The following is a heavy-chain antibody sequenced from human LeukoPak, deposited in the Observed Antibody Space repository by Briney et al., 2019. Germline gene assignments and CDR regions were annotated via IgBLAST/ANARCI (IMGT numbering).Heavy chain of an antibody. Sequence: SVKVSCKASGGTFSSYAISWVRQAPGQGLEWMGGIIPIFGTANYAQKFQGRVTITADESTSTAYMELSSLRSEDTAVYYCAREKGLGPSFSIAAAGAFDPWGQGTLVTVSS. J-gene: IGHJ5*02. CDR1: GGTFSSYA. CDR3: AREKGLGPSFSIAAAGAFDP. V-gene: IGHV1-69*13. D-gene: IGHD6-13*01. CDR2: IIPIFGTA.